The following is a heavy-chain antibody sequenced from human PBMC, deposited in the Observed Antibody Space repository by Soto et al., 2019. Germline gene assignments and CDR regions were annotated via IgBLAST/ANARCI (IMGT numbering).Heavy chain of an antibody. CDR3: ARDTGYCSGGSCYWYYYGMDV. CDR1: GYTFTSYG. D-gene: IGHD2-15*01. V-gene: IGHV1-18*01. Sequence: ASVKVSCKASGYTFTSYGISWVRQAPGQGLEWMGWISAYNGNTNYAQKLQGRVTMTTDTSTSTAYMELRSLRSDDTAVYYCARDTGYCSGGSCYWYYYGMDVWGQGTKVTVSS. J-gene: IGHJ6*02. CDR2: ISAYNGNT.